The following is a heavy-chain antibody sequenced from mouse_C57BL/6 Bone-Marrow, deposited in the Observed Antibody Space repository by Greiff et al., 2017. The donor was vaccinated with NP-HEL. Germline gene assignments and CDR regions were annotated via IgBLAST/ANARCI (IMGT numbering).Heavy chain of an antibody. CDR1: GYTFTSYW. J-gene: IGHJ3*01. Sequence: QVQLQQPGAELVKPGASVKLSCKASGYTFTSYWMQWVKQRPGQGLEWIGEIDPSDSYTNYNQKFKGKATLTVDTSSSTAYMQLSSLTSEDSAVYYCEREGDYYGSSSWFAYWGQGTLVTVSA. CDR3: EREGDYYGSSSWFAY. D-gene: IGHD1-1*01. CDR2: IDPSDSYT. V-gene: IGHV1-50*01.